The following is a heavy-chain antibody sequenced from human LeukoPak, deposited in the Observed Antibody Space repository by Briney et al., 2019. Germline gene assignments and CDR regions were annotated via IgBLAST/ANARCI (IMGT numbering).Heavy chain of an antibody. CDR1: GFTFSNYA. J-gene: IGHJ4*02. D-gene: IGHD3-3*01. Sequence: GGSLRLSCAASGFTFSNYAMSWVRQAPGKGLEWVSTIGDSGGGSTYYADSVKGRFTISRDNSKNTLYLQMNSLRADDTAVYYCAKSPLRTRILLDYWGQGTLVTVSS. V-gene: IGHV3-23*01. CDR2: IGDSGGGST. CDR3: AKSPLRTRILLDY.